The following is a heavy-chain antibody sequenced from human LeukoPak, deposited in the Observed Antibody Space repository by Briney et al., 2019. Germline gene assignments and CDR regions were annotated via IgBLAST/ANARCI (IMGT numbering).Heavy chain of an antibody. V-gene: IGHV4-59*01. CDR3: ARSYGSGSYYIG. CDR2: IYYSGST. CDR1: GGSISSYY. D-gene: IGHD3-10*01. Sequence: PSETLSLTCIVSGGSISSYYWSWIRQPPGKGLEWIGYIYYSGSTNYNPSLKSRVTISVDTSKNQFSLKLSSVTAADTAVYYCARSYGSGSYYIGWGQGTLVTVSS. J-gene: IGHJ4*02.